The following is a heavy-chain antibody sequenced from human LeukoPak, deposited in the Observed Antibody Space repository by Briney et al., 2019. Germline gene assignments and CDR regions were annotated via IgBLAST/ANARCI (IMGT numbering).Heavy chain of an antibody. D-gene: IGHD3-22*01. CDR1: GFTFSSYE. CDR3: AKVYDSSGYYYSGDY. CDR2: TSGSGTST. J-gene: IGHJ4*02. Sequence: GGSLRLSCAASGFTFSSYEMNWVRQAPGKGLEWVSGTSGSGTSTYYADSVKGRFTISRDNSKNTLYLQMNSLRAEDTAVYYCAKVYDSSGYYYSGDYWGQGTLVTVSS. V-gene: IGHV3-23*01.